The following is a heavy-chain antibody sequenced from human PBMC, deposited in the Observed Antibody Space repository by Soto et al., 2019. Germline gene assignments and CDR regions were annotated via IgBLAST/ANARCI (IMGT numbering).Heavy chain of an antibody. CDR3: ARDGEGQWLVGRLDY. Sequence: QVQLVQSGAEVKKPGASVKVSCKASGYTFTSYAMHWVRQAPGQRLEWMGWINAGNGNTKYSQKFQGRVTITRDTSASTAYMELSSLRSEDTAVYYCARDGEGQWLVGRLDYWGQGTLDTVSS. J-gene: IGHJ4*02. CDR1: GYTFTSYA. V-gene: IGHV1-3*01. CDR2: INAGNGNT. D-gene: IGHD6-19*01.